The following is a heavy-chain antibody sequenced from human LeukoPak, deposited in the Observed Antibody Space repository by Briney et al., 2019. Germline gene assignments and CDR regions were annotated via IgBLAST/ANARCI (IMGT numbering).Heavy chain of an antibody. V-gene: IGHV3-23*01. CDR3: ANYKRGPSYFFDY. D-gene: IGHD3-10*01. CDR1: GFTFSSYA. Sequence: PGGSLRLSCAASGFTFSSYAMTWVRQAPGKGLEWVSVITSGGDTYYADSLKGRFTISRDNSKNTLYLQMGSLRAEDTAVYYCANYKRGPSYFFDYWGQGTLVTVSS. J-gene: IGHJ4*02. CDR2: ITSGGDT.